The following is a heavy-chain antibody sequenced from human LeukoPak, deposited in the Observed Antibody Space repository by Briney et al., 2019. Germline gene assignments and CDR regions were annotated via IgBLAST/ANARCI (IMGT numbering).Heavy chain of an antibody. CDR1: GFPFSSYS. CDR3: ARSIPYGTTWYGRSDY. CDR2: IKPDGTTK. D-gene: IGHD6-13*01. V-gene: IGHV3-7*03. Sequence: GGSLRLSCAVSGFPFSSYSMTWVRQAPGKGLEWVANIKPDGTTKFYVDSVKGRFTISRDNALNSLCLQMNSLRAEDTTIYYCARSIPYGTTWYGRSDYWGQGTLVTVSS. J-gene: IGHJ4*02.